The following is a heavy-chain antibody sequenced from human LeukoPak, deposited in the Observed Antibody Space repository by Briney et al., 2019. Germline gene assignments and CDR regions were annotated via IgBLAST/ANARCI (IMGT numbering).Heavy chain of an antibody. CDR1: GFTFSSYS. D-gene: IGHD2-8*02. CDR2: ISSSSSYI. Sequence: GGSLRLSCAASGFTFSSYSMNWVRQAPGKGLEWVSSISSSSSYIYYADSVKGRFTISRDNAKNSLYLQMNSLRAEDTAVYYCARDRTDYYFDYWGQGTLATVSS. CDR3: ARDRTDYYFDY. V-gene: IGHV3-21*01. J-gene: IGHJ4*02.